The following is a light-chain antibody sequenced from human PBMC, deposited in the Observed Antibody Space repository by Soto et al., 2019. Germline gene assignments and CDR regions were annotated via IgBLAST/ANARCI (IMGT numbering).Light chain of an antibody. J-gene: IGKJ1*01. V-gene: IGKV1-5*03. CDR2: KAS. CDR3: QQYNSYSRT. CDR1: QSISSW. Sequence: DIQMTQSPSTLSASVGDRVTITYRASQSISSWLAWYQQKPGKAPKLLIYKASNLESGVPSRFSGSGSGTEFTLTISSLQPDDFATYYCQQYNSYSRTFGQGTKVEIK.